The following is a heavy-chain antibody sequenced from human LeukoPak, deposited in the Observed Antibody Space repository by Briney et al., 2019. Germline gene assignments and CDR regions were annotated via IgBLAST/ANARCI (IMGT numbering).Heavy chain of an antibody. Sequence: SVKVSCKASGGTFSSYAISWVRQAPGQGLEWMGGIIPIFGTANYAQKFQGRVTITADKSTSTAYMELSSLRSEDTAVYYCARRDYATVTNNWFDPWGQGTLVTVSS. CDR2: IIPIFGTA. D-gene: IGHD4-17*01. CDR3: ARRDYATVTNNWFDP. V-gene: IGHV1-69*06. J-gene: IGHJ5*02. CDR1: GGTFSSYA.